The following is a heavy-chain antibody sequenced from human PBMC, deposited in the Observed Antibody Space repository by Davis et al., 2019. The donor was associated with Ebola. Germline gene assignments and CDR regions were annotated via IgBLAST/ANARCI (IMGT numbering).Heavy chain of an antibody. D-gene: IGHD4-17*01. V-gene: IGHV1-69*13. CDR1: AGTFSSYA. CDR2: IIPIFGTA. J-gene: IGHJ4*02. CDR3: AGGRSNRCPNGDYAFDY. Sequence: SVQVSCKASAGTFSSYAISWVRQPPGQGLEWMGGIIPIFGTANYAQKFQGRVTITADESTSTAYMELRSLRSDDTAVYYCAGGRSNRCPNGDYAFDYWGQGTLVTVSS.